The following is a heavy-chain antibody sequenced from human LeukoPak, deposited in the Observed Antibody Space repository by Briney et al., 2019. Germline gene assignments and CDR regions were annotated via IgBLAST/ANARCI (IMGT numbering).Heavy chain of an antibody. CDR3: ARPSLGSGATPANY. CDR1: GYTFTVYF. CDR2: INPNSGGT. V-gene: IGHV1-2*02. D-gene: IGHD2-15*01. Sequence: ASVTVSFKASGYTFTVYFIHWVRQAPGQGLEWMGWINPNSGGTIYAQKFQGRVTMTRDTSISTAYMDLTRLTSYDTAVYYCARPSLGSGATPANYWGQGTLVTVSS. J-gene: IGHJ4*02.